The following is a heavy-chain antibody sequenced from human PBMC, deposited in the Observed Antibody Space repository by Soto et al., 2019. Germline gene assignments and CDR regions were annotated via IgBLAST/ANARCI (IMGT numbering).Heavy chain of an antibody. Sequence: QMQLQESGPGLVKASETLSLTCTVSGASISFHYWSWIRQAPGKGLEWIGYIYYTGSTNYTPSLESRVTISVDTSKNQFSLNLKSVTTADTAVYYCVSGSGSRGNWGQGTLVTVSS. CDR1: GASISFHY. CDR2: IYYTGST. J-gene: IGHJ1*01. D-gene: IGHD1-26*01. CDR3: VSGSGSRGN. V-gene: IGHV4-59*11.